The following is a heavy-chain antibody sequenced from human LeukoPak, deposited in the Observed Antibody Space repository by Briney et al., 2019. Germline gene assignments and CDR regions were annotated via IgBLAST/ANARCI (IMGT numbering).Heavy chain of an antibody. CDR1: GGTFSIYA. D-gene: IGHD3-22*01. V-gene: IGHV1-69*05. J-gene: IGHJ4*02. CDR2: IIPIFGTA. Sequence: SVTVSCKASGGTFSIYAIRWVRQAPGHGLEWMGGIIPIFGTANYVQKFQGRVKITRDESTSTAYMELSSLRSEDTAVYYCAIWRSSGYGRTPGSYYFDYWGQGTLVTVSS. CDR3: AIWRSSGYGRTPGSYYFDY.